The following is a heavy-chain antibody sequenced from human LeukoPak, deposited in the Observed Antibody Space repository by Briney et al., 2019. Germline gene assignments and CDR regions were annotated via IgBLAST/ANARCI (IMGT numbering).Heavy chain of an antibody. CDR1: GGSISSYY. CDR3: ARDRWFGELSPFYYMDV. J-gene: IGHJ6*03. CDR2: IYTSGST. Sequence: SETLSLTCTVSGGSISSYYWSWLRQPAGKGLEWIGRIYTSGSTNYNPSLKSRVTMSVDTSKNQFSLKLSSVTAADTAVYYCARDRWFGELSPFYYMDVWGKGTTVTVSS. D-gene: IGHD3-10*01. V-gene: IGHV4-4*07.